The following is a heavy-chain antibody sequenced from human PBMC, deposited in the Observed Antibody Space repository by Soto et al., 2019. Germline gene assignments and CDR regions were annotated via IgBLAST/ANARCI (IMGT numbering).Heavy chain of an antibody. CDR1: GGSVSNDAYY. CDR3: ARLGIGWEFPFDY. Sequence: QVQLQEPGPGLVKPSETLSLTCIVSGGSVSNDAYYWSWIRQPPGKGLEWIGYMYHSGSTYYNPYLKGPLTNSVDTSANQFSLKVSSVTAADTAVYYCARLGIGWEFPFDYWGQGTLVNVSS. D-gene: IGHD1-26*01. V-gene: IGHV4-61*08. J-gene: IGHJ4*02. CDR2: MYHSGST.